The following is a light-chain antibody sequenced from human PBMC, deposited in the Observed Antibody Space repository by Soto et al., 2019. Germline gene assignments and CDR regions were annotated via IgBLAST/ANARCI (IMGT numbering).Light chain of an antibody. Sequence: QSVLTQPASVSGSPGQSITISCTGTSSDVGNYNYVSWYQRHPGEAPKLMIYEVTKRPSGVSNRFSGSKSGNTASLTISGLQAEDEADYYCFSYRSGTSYVFGTGTKLTVL. CDR1: SSDVGNYNY. J-gene: IGLJ1*01. CDR2: EVT. V-gene: IGLV2-14*01. CDR3: FSYRSGTSYV.